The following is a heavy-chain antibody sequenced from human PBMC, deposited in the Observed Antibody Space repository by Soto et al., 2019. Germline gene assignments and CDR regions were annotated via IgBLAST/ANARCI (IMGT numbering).Heavy chain of an antibody. CDR2: ISYDGSNK. Sequence: GGSLRLSCAASGFTSSSYGMHWVRQAPGKGLEWVAVISYDGSNKYYADSVKGRFTISRDNSKNTLYLQMNSLRAEDTAVYYCAKDLRGDYIHYYYYGMDVWGQGTTVTVSS. V-gene: IGHV3-30*18. CDR3: AKDLRGDYIHYYYYGMDV. CDR1: GFTSSSYG. D-gene: IGHD4-17*01. J-gene: IGHJ6*02.